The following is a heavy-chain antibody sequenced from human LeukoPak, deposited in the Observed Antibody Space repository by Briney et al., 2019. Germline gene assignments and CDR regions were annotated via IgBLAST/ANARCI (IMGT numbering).Heavy chain of an antibody. CDR2: IYYLGNT. V-gene: IGHV4-59*12. Sequence: SETLSLTCTVSRGSINHFHWSWIRQPPGKGLEWIGYIYYLGNTNYNPSLKSRVTMSVDRSKNQFSLKLSSVTAADTAVYYCARTGLNAFDIWGQGTMVTVSS. J-gene: IGHJ3*02. D-gene: IGHD3-10*01. CDR1: RGSINHFH. CDR3: ARTGLNAFDI.